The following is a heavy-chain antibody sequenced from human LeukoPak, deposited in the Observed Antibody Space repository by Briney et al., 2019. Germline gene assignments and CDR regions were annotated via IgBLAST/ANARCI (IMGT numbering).Heavy chain of an antibody. Sequence: ASAKVSCKASGYTFTSYDINWVRQATGQGLEWMGWMNPNSGNTGYAQKFQGRVTMTRNTSISTAYMELSSLRSEDTAVYYCARGPSFLGGNSRDQPTYYYYYGMDVWGQGTTVTVSS. CDR2: MNPNSGNT. CDR3: ARGPSFLGGNSRDQPTYYYYYGMDV. D-gene: IGHD4-23*01. V-gene: IGHV1-8*01. J-gene: IGHJ6*02. CDR1: GYTFTSYD.